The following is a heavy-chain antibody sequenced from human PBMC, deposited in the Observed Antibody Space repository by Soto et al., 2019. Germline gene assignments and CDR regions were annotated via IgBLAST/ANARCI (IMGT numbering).Heavy chain of an antibody. CDR1: WYIFSINIAS. CDR3: ESSSDSSGKWTYYGMDV. V-gene: IGHV6-1*01. J-gene: IGHJ6*02. Sequence: SQTLXLTCAISWYIFSINIASFDFIMQSPSRGVEWLGRTYYRSKWYNDYAVSVKSRITIKQETSKNQFSLQLNSVTPEDTAVYYCESSSDSSGKWTYYGMDVWGQGTTVTVSS. CDR2: TYYRSKWYN. D-gene: IGHD3-22*01.